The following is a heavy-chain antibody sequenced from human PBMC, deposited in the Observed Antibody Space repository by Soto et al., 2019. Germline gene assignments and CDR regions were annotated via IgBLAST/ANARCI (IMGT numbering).Heavy chain of an antibody. Sequence: PGGSLRLSCAASGFTFNNYALTWVRQAPGKGLEWVSTITDSGGDAKYADSVRGRFAISRDNSKKTLYLQMSSLTAEDSAIYYCARGSTDSYPGSRIFDFWGRGTLVTVSS. CDR2: ITDSGGDA. D-gene: IGHD3-10*01. J-gene: IGHJ4*02. CDR3: ARGSTDSYPGSRIFDF. CDR1: GFTFNNYA. V-gene: IGHV3-23*01.